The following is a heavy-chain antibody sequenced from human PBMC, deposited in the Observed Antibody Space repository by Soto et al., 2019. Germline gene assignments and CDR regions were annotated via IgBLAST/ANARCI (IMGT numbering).Heavy chain of an antibody. V-gene: IGHV3-73*01. CDR3: TKWEVGNSRPLDY. J-gene: IGHJ4*02. Sequence: EVQLVESGGGLVQPGGSLKLSCAASGFTFSGSAMHWVRQTSGKGLEWVGRIRGKADNYATAYAASVKGRFTISRDDSKNTAYLQMNGLRTEETAVYYCTKWEVGNSRPLDYWGQGNLVTVAS. CDR1: GFTFSGSA. CDR2: IRGKADNYAT. D-gene: IGHD1-26*01.